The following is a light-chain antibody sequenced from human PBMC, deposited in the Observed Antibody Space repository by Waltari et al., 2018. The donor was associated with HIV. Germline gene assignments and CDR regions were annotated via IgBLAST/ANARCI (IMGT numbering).Light chain of an antibody. J-gene: IGLJ2*01. CDR3: CSYADNYPVV. V-gene: IGLV2-11*01. CDR2: DVN. CDR1: SSDVGGSNY. Sequence: QSALTQPRSMSGSPGQSVTISFTGTSSDVGGSNYVSWYQHHPGKAPKFMIYDVNKRPSGVPDRFSGSKSGNTASLTISGLQAEDEADYYCCSYADNYPVVFGGGTKLTVL.